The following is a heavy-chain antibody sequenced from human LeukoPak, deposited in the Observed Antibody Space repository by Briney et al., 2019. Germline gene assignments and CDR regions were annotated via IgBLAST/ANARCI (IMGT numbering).Heavy chain of an antibody. CDR3: ASGSGTYYNALDI. CDR2: IDSDGRLT. CDR1: GFIFSNSW. V-gene: IGHV3-74*03. D-gene: IGHD1-26*01. Sequence: PGGSLRLSCAASGFIFSNSWMHWVRQVPGKGLVWVSRIDSDGRLTTYADSVKGRFTISRDNTKNTLFLQMSNLRAEDTSVYYCASGSGTYYNALDIWGQGTMVTVS. J-gene: IGHJ3*02.